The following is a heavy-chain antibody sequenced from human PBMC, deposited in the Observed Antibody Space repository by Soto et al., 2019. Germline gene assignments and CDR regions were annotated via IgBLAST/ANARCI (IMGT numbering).Heavy chain of an antibody. CDR2: ISYDGSNK. Sequence: GESLKISCAASGFTFSSYAMHWVRQAPGKGLEWVAVISYDGSNKYYADSVKGRFTISRDNSKNTLYLQMNSLRAEDTAVYYCARDVRGYCSSTSCYGNSYYYYGMDVWGQGTTVTVSS. CDR1: GFTFSSYA. CDR3: ARDVRGYCSSTSCYGNSYYYYGMDV. D-gene: IGHD2-2*01. V-gene: IGHV3-30-3*01. J-gene: IGHJ6*02.